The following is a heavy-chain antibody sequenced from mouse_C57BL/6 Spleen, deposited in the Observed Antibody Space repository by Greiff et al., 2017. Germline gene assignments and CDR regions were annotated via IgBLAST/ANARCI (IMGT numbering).Heavy chain of an antibody. CDR2: IDPENGDT. J-gene: IGHJ2*01. Sequence: VQLQQSGAELVRPGASVKLSCTASGFNIKDDYMHWVKQRPEQGLEWIGWIDPENGDTEYASKFQGKATITADTSSNTAYLQLSSLTSEDTAVYYCTTRDEDFDYWGQGTTLPVSS. V-gene: IGHV14-4*01. CDR3: TTRDEDFDY. D-gene: IGHD3-3*01. CDR1: GFNIKDDY.